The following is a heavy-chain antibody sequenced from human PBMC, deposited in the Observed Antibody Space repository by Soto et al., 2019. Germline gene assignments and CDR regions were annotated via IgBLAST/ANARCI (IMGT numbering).Heavy chain of an antibody. CDR2: ISAYNGNT. D-gene: IGHD2-15*01. J-gene: IGHJ6*03. V-gene: IGHV1-18*01. CDR1: GYTFTSYG. CDR3: ARGGYYCSGGSCYSGYYYYMDV. Sequence: ASVKVSCKASGYTFTSYGISWVRQAPGQGLEWMGWISAYNGNTNYAQKLQGRVTMTTDTSTSTAYMELRSLRSDDTAVYYCARGGYYCSGGSCYSGYYYYMDVWGKGTTVTVSS.